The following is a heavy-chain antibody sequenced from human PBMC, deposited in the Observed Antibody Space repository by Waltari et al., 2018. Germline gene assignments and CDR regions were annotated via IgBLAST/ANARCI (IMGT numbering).Heavy chain of an antibody. CDR1: GGSLSSSSYY. CDR3: ARYHYYGSGSYSHGMDV. D-gene: IGHD3-10*01. Sequence: QLQLQESGPGLVKPSETLSLTCTVSGGSLSSSSYYWGWIRKPPGKGLEWIGSIYYSGSTYYNPSLKSRVTISVDTSKNQFSLKLSSVTAADTAVYYCARYHYYGSGSYSHGMDVWGQGTTVTVSS. V-gene: IGHV4-39*07. CDR2: IYYSGST. J-gene: IGHJ6*02.